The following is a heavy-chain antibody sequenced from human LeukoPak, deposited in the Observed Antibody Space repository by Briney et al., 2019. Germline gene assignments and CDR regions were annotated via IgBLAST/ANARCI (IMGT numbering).Heavy chain of an antibody. CDR3: ARQVVETVGYFDY. V-gene: IGHV4-39*07. Sequence: SETLSLTCTVSGDSITSSSNYYWGWIRQPPGKGLEWIGSVSYSGSTYYNPSLKSRVTISVDTSKNQFSLKLSSVTAADTAVYYCARQVVETVGYFDYWGQGTLVTVPS. D-gene: IGHD4-11*01. CDR1: GDSITSSSNYY. J-gene: IGHJ4*02. CDR2: VSYSGST.